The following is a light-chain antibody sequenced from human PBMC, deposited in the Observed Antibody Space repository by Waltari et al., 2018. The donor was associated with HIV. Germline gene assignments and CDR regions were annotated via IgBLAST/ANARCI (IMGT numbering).Light chain of an antibody. CDR3: CSYAGSSTHV. CDR1: SSDVGSYNV. V-gene: IGLV2-23*02. Sequence: QSALTQPASVSGSPGQSITISCTGTSSDVGSYNVVSWYQQHPGKAPKLMIYEVNMRPAGVSNRFSGSKSGNTASLTISGLQAEDEADYHCCSYAGSSTHVFGTGTKVTVL. J-gene: IGLJ1*01. CDR2: EVN.